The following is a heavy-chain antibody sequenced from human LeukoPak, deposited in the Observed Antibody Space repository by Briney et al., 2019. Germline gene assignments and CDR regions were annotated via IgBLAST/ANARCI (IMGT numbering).Heavy chain of an antibody. CDR1: GFTFSSYA. J-gene: IGHJ5*02. V-gene: IGHV3-23*01. Sequence: PGGSLGLSCAASGFTFSSYAMSWVRQAPGKGLEWVSAISGSGGSTYYADSVKGRFTISRDNSKNTLYLQMNSLRAEDTAVYYCAKHIPGWDILTGYNWFDPWGQGTLVTVSS. D-gene: IGHD3-9*01. CDR3: AKHIPGWDILTGYNWFDP. CDR2: ISGSGGST.